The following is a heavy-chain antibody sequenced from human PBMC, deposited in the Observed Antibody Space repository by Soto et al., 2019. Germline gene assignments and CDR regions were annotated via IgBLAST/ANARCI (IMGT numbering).Heavy chain of an antibody. CDR3: ARDSFAFDY. Sequence: GGSLRLSCAASGFTFSTYWMSWVRQAPGKGLEWVADINQDVCEKYFVDSVKGRFTISRDNAKNSLYLQLNRLRAEDTSVYHCARDSFAFDYWGQGTLVTVSS. V-gene: IGHV3-7*01. CDR2: INQDVCEK. J-gene: IGHJ4*02. CDR1: GFTFSTYW.